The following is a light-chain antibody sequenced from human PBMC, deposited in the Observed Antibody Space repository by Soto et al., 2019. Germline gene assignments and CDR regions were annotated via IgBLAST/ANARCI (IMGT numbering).Light chain of an antibody. J-gene: IGLJ1*01. CDR3: SSYTSSSTLA. CDR1: SSDVGGYNY. CDR2: EVS. Sequence: QSVLTQPASVSGSPGQSITISCTGTSSDVGGYNYVSWYQQHPGKAPKLMIYEVSNRPSGVSNRFSDSKSGSTASLTISGLQAEDEADYYCSSYTSSSTLAFGTGTKVTVL. V-gene: IGLV2-14*01.